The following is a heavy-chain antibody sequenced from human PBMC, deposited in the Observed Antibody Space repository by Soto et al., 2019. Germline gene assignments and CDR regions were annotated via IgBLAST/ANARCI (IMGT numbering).Heavy chain of an antibody. V-gene: IGHV1-69*01. Sequence: QVQLEQSGAEVKKPGSSVKVSCKASGTAFSSYAFGWVRQAPGQGLEWMGGIIPVFRTTKYAQKLQDRLSITADESTSTIYMELSRLVSEDTAVYFCARDSLLGDWGHNGYGSWGQGTLVTVSS. CDR2: IIPVFRTT. CDR3: ARDSLLGDWGHNGYGS. J-gene: IGHJ5*01. D-gene: IGHD3-10*01. CDR1: GTAFSSYA.